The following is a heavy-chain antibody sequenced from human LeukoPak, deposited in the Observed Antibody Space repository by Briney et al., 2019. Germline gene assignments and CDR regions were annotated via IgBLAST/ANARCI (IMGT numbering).Heavy chain of an antibody. CDR3: ARYYYDSSGYSHGMDV. D-gene: IGHD3-22*01. Sequence: SETLSLTCTVSGGSINTYYWSWVRQPPGKGLEWIGCISYSGSTNYNPSLKSRVTISVDTPKNQFSLKLSSVTAADTAVYYCARYYYDSSGYSHGMDVWGQGTTVTVSS. V-gene: IGHV4-59*08. CDR2: ISYSGST. J-gene: IGHJ6*02. CDR1: GGSINTYY.